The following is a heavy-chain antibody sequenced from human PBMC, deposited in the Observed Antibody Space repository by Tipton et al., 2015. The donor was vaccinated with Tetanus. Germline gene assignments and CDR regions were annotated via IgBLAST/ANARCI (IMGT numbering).Heavy chain of an antibody. J-gene: IGHJ4*02. Sequence: GLEPSETLSLSCSVSGDSISSFYWTWIRQPAGKGLEWIGRIYTSGSTNYNPSLKSRVIMSVDTSRRQFSLKLNSVTAADTAVYYCARGWGSSWYYFDYWGQGIVVTVSS. D-gene: IGHD6-13*01. CDR1: GDSISSFY. V-gene: IGHV4-4*07. CDR2: IYTSGST. CDR3: ARGWGSSWYYFDY.